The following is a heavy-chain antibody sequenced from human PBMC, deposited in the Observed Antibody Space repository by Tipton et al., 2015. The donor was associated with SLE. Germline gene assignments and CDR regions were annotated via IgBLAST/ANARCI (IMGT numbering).Heavy chain of an antibody. J-gene: IGHJ3*02. CDR1: GFTFSSYA. V-gene: IGHV3-33*08. D-gene: IGHD3-3*01. CDR2: IRYDGSNK. Sequence: SLRLSCAASGFTFSSYAMHWVRQAPGKGLEWVAFIRYDGSNKYYADSVKGRFTISRDNAKNSLYLQMNSLRAEDTAVYYCARDGGFLEWLLGAFDIWGQGTMVTVSS. CDR3: ARDGGFLEWLLGAFDI.